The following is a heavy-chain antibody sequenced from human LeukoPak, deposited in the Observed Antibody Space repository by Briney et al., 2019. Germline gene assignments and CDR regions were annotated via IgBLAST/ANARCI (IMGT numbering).Heavy chain of an antibody. Sequence: GGTLRLSCAASGFIFSNYGLSWVRQSPGKGLEWVSAISGSGTYTYYADSVKGRFTISRDNSRNALYLQMNSLRVEDTAVYYCAGGRNLRFSIWGQGTMVTVSS. D-gene: IGHD3-3*01. CDR3: AGGRNLRFSI. CDR2: ISGSGTYT. CDR1: GFIFSNYG. V-gene: IGHV3-23*01. J-gene: IGHJ3*02.